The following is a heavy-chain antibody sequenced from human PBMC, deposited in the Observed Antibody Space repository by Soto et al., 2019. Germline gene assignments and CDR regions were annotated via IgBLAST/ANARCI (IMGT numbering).Heavy chain of an antibody. CDR1: GYSFTSYW. D-gene: IGHD5-12*01. Sequence: GESLKISCKGSGYSFTSYWIGWVRQMPGKGLEWMGIIYPGDSDTRYSPSFPGQVTISADKSISTAYLQWSSLKASDTAMYYCARSGASMEKYGGYGPSPPPEINWFDPWGQGTLVTVSS. J-gene: IGHJ5*02. CDR2: IYPGDSDT. CDR3: ARSGASMEKYGGYGPSPPPEINWFDP. V-gene: IGHV5-51*01.